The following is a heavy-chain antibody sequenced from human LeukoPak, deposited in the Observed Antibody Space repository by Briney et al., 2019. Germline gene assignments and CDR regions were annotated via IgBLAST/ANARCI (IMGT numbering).Heavy chain of an antibody. D-gene: IGHD6-6*01. Sequence: GGSLRLSCAASGFTFSSYGMSWVRQAPGKGLEWVSAISGSGGSTYYADSVKGRFTISRDNSKNTLYLQMNSLRAEDTAVYYCAKDRVPLAARPLHFDYWGQGTLVTVSS. CDR3: AKDRVPLAARPLHFDY. J-gene: IGHJ4*02. CDR2: ISGSGGST. CDR1: GFTFSSYG. V-gene: IGHV3-23*01.